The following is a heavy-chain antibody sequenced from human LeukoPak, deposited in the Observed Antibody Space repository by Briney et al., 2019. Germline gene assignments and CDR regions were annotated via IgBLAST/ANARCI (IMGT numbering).Heavy chain of an antibody. V-gene: IGHV4-59*08. CDR2: IYYSGTT. J-gene: IGHJ4*02. Sequence: SETLSLTCTVSGGSISSYYWSWIRQPPGKGLEWIGYIYYSGTTNYNPSLKSRVTISVDTSKNQFSLKLSSVTAADTAVYYCARNSAYVWGSPSAHFDYWGQGTLVTVSS. CDR1: GGSISSYY. CDR3: ARNSAYVWGSPSAHFDY. D-gene: IGHD3-16*01.